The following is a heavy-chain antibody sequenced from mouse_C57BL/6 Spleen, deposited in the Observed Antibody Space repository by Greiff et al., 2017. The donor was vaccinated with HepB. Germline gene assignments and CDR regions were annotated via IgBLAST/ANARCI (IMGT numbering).Heavy chain of an antibody. Sequence: QVQLKESGAELVKPGASVKISCKASGYAFSSYWMNWVKQRPGKGLEWIGQIYPGDGDTNYNGKFKGKATLTADKSSSTAYMQLSSLTSEDSAVYFCARLGLDWYFDVWGTGTTVTVSS. CDR2: IYPGDGDT. CDR1: GYAFSSYW. J-gene: IGHJ1*03. CDR3: ARLGLDWYFDV. V-gene: IGHV1-80*01. D-gene: IGHD4-1*01.